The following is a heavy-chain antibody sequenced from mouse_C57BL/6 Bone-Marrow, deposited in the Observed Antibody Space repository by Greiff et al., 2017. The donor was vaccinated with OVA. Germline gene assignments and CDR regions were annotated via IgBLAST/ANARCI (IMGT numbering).Heavy chain of an antibody. CDR1: GFTFSSYG. Sequence: EVMLVESGGDLVKPGGSLKLSCAASGFTFSSYGMSWVRQTPDKRLEWVATISSGGSYTYYPDSVKGRFTISRDNAKNTLYLQMSSLKTEDTAMDDCARHGDYGSFFDYWGQGTTLTVSS. CDR3: ARHGDYGSFFDY. V-gene: IGHV5-6*01. CDR2: ISSGGSYT. D-gene: IGHD1-1*01. J-gene: IGHJ2*01.